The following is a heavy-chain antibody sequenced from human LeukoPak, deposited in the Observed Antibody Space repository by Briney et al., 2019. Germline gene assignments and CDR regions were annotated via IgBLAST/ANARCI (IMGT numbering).Heavy chain of an antibody. CDR1: GFTFSSYS. CDR2: ISSSSSYI. D-gene: IGHD6-13*01. J-gene: IGHJ4*02. Sequence: GGSLRLSCAASGFTFSSYSMNWVRQAPRKGLEWVSSISSSSSYIYYADSVKGRFTISRDNAKNSLYLQMNSLRAEDTAVYYCARAGAGIAAAGTVGYWGQGTLVTVSS. CDR3: ARAGAGIAAAGTVGY. V-gene: IGHV3-21*01.